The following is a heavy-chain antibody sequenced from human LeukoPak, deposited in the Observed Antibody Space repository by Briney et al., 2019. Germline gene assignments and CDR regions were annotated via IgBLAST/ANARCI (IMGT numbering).Heavy chain of an antibody. CDR2: ISGSGGST. Sequence: GGSLRLSCAASGFTFSSYAMSWVRQAPGKGLECVSAISGSGGSTYYADSVKGRFTISRDNSKNTLYLQMNSLRAEDTAVYYCAKTFYYEEYYYGMDVWGQGTTVTVSS. D-gene: IGHD2/OR15-2a*01. V-gene: IGHV3-23*01. J-gene: IGHJ6*02. CDR3: AKTFYYEEYYYGMDV. CDR1: GFTFSSYA.